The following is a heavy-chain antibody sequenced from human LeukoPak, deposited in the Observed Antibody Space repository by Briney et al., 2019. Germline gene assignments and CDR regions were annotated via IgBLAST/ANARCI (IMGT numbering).Heavy chain of an antibody. CDR1: GFTFSSYG. CDR2: IRYDGSNK. Sequence: GGSLRLSCAASGFTFSSYGMHWVRQAPGKGLEWVAFIRYDGSNKYYADSVKGRFTISRDNSKNTLYLQMNSLRAGDTAVYYCAKGDGDYGDPDYWGQGTLVTVSS. V-gene: IGHV3-30*02. CDR3: AKGDGDYGDPDY. J-gene: IGHJ4*02. D-gene: IGHD4-17*01.